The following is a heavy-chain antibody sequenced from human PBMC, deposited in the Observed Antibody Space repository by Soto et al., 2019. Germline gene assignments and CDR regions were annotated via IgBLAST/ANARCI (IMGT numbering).Heavy chain of an antibody. CDR2: ISSSSSYI. V-gene: IGHV3-21*01. CDR1: GFTFSSYS. CDR3: ARSPTTTPPWFDP. J-gene: IGHJ5*02. Sequence: EVQLVESGGGLVKPGGSLRLSCAASGFTFSSYSMNWVRQAPGKGLEWVSSISSSSSYIYYADSVTGRFTISRDNAKNSRYLQMNSLRAEDTAVYYCARSPTTTPPWFDPWGQGTLVTVSS. D-gene: IGHD4-17*01.